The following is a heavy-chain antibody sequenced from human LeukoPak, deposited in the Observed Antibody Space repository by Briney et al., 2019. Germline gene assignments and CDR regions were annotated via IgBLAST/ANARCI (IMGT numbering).Heavy chain of an antibody. J-gene: IGHJ5*02. CDR2: IRKDGSEK. D-gene: IGHD3-10*01. CDR1: GFTFSDYW. V-gene: IGHV3-7*01. CDR3: ARYSYGSGTSFDP. Sequence: PGGSLRLSCAASGFTFSDYWMSWVRQAPGKGLEWVANIRKDGSEKHYVDSAKGRFTISRDNAKNSLYLQMSSLRAEDTAVFYCARYSYGSGTSFDPWGQGTLVTVSS.